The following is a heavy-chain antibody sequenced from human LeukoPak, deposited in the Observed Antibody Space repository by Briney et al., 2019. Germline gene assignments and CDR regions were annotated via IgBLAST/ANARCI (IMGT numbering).Heavy chain of an antibody. J-gene: IGHJ3*02. CDR2: TYYRSKWYN. V-gene: IGHV6-1*01. CDR1: GDGVSSNSAT. Sequence: SQTLSLSCAISGDGVSSNSATWNWIRQSPSRGLEWLGRTYYRSKWYNDYAVSVKSRITINPDTSKNQFPLQLNSVTPEDTAVYYCARVGHPWGIEDAFDIWGQGTMVTVSS. CDR3: ARVGHPWGIEDAFDI. D-gene: IGHD3-16*01.